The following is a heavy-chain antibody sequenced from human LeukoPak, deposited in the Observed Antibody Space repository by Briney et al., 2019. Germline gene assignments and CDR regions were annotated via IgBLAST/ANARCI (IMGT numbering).Heavy chain of an antibody. CDR2: IYYSGST. D-gene: IGHD3-3*01. CDR3: ARGQYDFWSGYPFDY. CDR1: GGSISSYY. J-gene: IGHJ4*02. Sequence: SETLSLTCTVSGGSISSYYWSWIRQPPGKGLEWIGYIYYSGSTNYNPSLKSRVTISVDTSKNQFSLKLSSVTAADTAVYHCARGQYDFWSGYPFDYWGQGTLVTVSS. V-gene: IGHV4-59*01.